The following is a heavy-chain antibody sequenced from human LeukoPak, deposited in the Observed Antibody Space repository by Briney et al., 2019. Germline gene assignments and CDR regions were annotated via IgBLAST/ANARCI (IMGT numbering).Heavy chain of an antibody. V-gene: IGHV1-46*01. D-gene: IGHD1-14*01. CDR3: AREKPETYHLDF. CDR2: ITPSSDWT. Sequence: ASVKVSCKASGYALITAYIHWVRQAPGQGLEWVGIITPSSDWTFYAQKFQGRVTMTRDISTSTVYMDLSGLRSEDTAIYYCAREKPETYHLDFWGQGILVTVSS. CDR1: GYALITAY. J-gene: IGHJ4*02.